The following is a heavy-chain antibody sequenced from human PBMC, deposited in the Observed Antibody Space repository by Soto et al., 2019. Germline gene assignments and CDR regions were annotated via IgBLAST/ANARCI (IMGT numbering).Heavy chain of an antibody. V-gene: IGHV3-33*01. CDR2: IWYDGSNK. D-gene: IGHD1-26*01. CDR3: ARDLVRSGSYFDY. Sequence: GGSLRLSCAASGFTFSSYGMHWVRQAPGKGLEWVAVIWYDGSNKYYADSVKGRFTISRDNSKNTLYLQMNSLRAEDTAVYYCARDLVRSGSYFDYWGQGTLVTVSS. CDR1: GFTFSSYG. J-gene: IGHJ4*02.